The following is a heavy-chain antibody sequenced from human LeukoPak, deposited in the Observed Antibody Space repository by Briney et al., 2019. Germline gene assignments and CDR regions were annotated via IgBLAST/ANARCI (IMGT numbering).Heavy chain of an antibody. Sequence: ASVKVSCKVSGYTLTELSMHWVRQAPGKGLEWMGGFDPEDGETIYAQKFQGRVTMTEDTSTDTAYMELSRLRSEDTAVYYCATVRIAAAGNPFDYWGQGTLVTVSS. CDR3: ATVRIAAAGNPFDY. V-gene: IGHV1-24*01. CDR2: FDPEDGET. J-gene: IGHJ4*02. CDR1: GYTLTELS. D-gene: IGHD6-13*01.